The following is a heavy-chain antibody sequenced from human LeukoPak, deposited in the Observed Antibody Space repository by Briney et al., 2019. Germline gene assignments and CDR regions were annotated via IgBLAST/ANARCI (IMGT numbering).Heavy chain of an antibody. CDR1: GFNFDNFA. CDR3: AKTPIIVVVPAAGAFDY. D-gene: IGHD2-2*01. V-gene: IGHV3-30-3*02. Sequence: GKSLTLSCVVSGFNFDNFAMHWVREPLGKGLEWVAVISHDGRTKYYADSMKGRITISRDNSKNTLYLQMNSPRAEDTAVYYCAKTPIIVVVPAAGAFDYWGQGTLVTVSS. J-gene: IGHJ4*02. CDR2: ISHDGRTK.